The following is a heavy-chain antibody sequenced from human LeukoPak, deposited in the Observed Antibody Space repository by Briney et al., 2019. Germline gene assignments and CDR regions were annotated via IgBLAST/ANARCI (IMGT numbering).Heavy chain of an antibody. Sequence: GGSLRLSCEASGFTFSSYSMKWVRQAPGKGLEWVSCISSTSSYKYYADSVKGRFTISRDNAKNSLYLQLNSLRAEDTALYYCVRPRSPASNDGGYWGQGTLVTVSS. J-gene: IGHJ4*02. CDR2: ISSTSSYK. CDR3: VRPRSPASNDGGY. CDR1: GFTFSSYS. D-gene: IGHD1-1*01. V-gene: IGHV3-21*01.